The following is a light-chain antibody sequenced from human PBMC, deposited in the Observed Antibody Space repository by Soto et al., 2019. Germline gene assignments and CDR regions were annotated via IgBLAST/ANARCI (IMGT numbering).Light chain of an antibody. CDR1: SSDVGSYNL. CDR2: EVF. Sequence: QSALTQPASVSGSPGQSITISCTGPSSDVGSYNLVSWYQQYPGKAPKLIIFEVFKRPSGIPERFSGSNSGNTATLTISGTQAMDEADYYCQAWDSSTVVFGGGTKLTVL. V-gene: IGLV2-14*02. J-gene: IGLJ2*01. CDR3: QAWDSSTVV.